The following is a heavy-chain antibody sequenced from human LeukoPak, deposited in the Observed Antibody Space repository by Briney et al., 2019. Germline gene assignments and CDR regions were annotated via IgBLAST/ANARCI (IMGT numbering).Heavy chain of an antibody. CDR3: ARGHYGSGSYVYYYYMDV. Sequence: ASETLSLTCTVSGGSISSYYWSWIRQPAGKGLEWIGRIHTSGSTNYNPSLKSRVTMSVDTSKNQFSLKLSSVTAADTAVYYCARGHYGSGSYVYYYYMDVWGKGTTVTVSS. D-gene: IGHD3-10*01. CDR1: GGSISSYY. V-gene: IGHV4-4*07. CDR2: IHTSGST. J-gene: IGHJ6*03.